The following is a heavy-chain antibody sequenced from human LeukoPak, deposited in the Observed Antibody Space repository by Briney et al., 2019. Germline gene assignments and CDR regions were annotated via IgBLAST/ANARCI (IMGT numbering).Heavy chain of an antibody. CDR2: IWYDGSNK. J-gene: IGHJ3*02. V-gene: IGHV3-33*01. D-gene: IGHD3-10*01. Sequence: GGSLRLSCAASGFTFSSYGMHWVRQAPGKGLEWEAVIWYDGSNKYYADSVKGRFTISRDNSKNTLYLQMNSLRVEDTAVYYCARAPYYYDSGDAFDIWGQGTMVTVSS. CDR3: ARAPYYYDSGDAFDI. CDR1: GFTFSSYG.